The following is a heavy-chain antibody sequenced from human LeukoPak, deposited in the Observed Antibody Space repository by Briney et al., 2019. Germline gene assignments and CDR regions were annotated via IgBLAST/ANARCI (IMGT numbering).Heavy chain of an antibody. Sequence: SETLSLTCTVSGGSISSYYWSWIRQPPGNGLEWIGYIYYSGSTNYNPSLKSRFTISVDTSKNQFSLKLSSVTAADTAVYYCARREIGDGMDVWGQGTTVTVSS. CDR1: GGSISSYY. J-gene: IGHJ6*02. D-gene: IGHD1-26*01. CDR2: IYYSGST. CDR3: ARREIGDGMDV. V-gene: IGHV4-59*08.